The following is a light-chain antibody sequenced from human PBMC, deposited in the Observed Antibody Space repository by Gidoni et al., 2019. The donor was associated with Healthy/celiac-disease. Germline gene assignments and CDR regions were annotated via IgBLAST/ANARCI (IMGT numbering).Light chain of an antibody. CDR1: QSVSSN. CDR3: QQYNNWPLYT. J-gene: IGKJ2*01. V-gene: IGKV3-15*01. CDR2: GAS. Sequence: EIVMTQSPATLSVSPGERATLSCRASQSVSSNLAWYQQKPGQAPRLLIYGASTRATGIPDRFSGSWSGTEFTLTISSLQSEDFAVYYCQQYNNWPLYTFGQGTKLEIK.